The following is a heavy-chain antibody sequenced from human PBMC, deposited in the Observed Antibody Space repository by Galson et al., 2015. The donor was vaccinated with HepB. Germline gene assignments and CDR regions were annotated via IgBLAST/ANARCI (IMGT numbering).Heavy chain of an antibody. D-gene: IGHD4-17*01. CDR2: IKSKTDGGTA. CDR3: TTVPDGDYINH. V-gene: IGHV3-15*07. Sequence: LRLSCAASGFPFSNAWMNWVRQPPGKGLEWVGHIKSKTDGGTAGYAAPVKGRFTISRDDSKNMLYLQLNGLKTEDTAIYYCTTVPDGDYINHWGQGTLVTVSS. CDR1: GFPFSNAW. J-gene: IGHJ5*02.